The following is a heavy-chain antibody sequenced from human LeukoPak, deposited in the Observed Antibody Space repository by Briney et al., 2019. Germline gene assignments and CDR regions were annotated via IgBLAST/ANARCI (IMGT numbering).Heavy chain of an antibody. V-gene: IGHV4-39*01. CDR1: GGSISSSSYY. Sequence: SSETLSLTCTVSGGSISSSSYYWGWIRQPPGKGLEWIGSIYYSGSTYYNPSLKSRVTISVDTSKNQFSLKLSSVTAADTAVYYCARGRVLRDWGQGTLVTVSS. D-gene: IGHD2/OR15-2a*01. J-gene: IGHJ4*02. CDR3: ARGRVLRD. CDR2: IYYSGST.